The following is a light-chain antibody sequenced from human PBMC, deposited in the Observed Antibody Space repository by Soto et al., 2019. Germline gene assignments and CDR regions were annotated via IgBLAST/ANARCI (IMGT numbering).Light chain of an antibody. Sequence: DIQITQSPSSLSAYVGHRVTLTFRSSQSISIYLNWYQQRPGKVPKPLIYAASSLHSGVPSRFSGSGSGTDFTLTISSLQTEDFATYYCKQIYSTPLTFGQGTKVDIK. CDR3: KQIYSTPLT. CDR2: AAS. V-gene: IGKV1-39*01. CDR1: QSISIY. J-gene: IGKJ2*01.